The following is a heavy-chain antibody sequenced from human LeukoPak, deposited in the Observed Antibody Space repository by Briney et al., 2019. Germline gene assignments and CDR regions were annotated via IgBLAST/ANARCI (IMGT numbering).Heavy chain of an antibody. Sequence: RASVKVSCKASGGTFSSYAISWVRQAPGQGLEWMGGIIPIFGTANYAQKFQGRVTITTDESTGTAYMELSSLRSEDTAVHYCARVRAAAGTRNYYYYYMDVWGKGTTVTVSS. V-gene: IGHV1-69*05. CDR1: GGTFSSYA. CDR2: IIPIFGTA. D-gene: IGHD6-13*01. CDR3: ARVRAAAGTRNYYYYYMDV. J-gene: IGHJ6*03.